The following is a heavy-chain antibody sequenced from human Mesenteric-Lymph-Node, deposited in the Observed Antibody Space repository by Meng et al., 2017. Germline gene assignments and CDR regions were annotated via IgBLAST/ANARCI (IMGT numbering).Heavy chain of an antibody. CDR3: ARDWPGVAPSGGGFDY. D-gene: IGHD3-3*01. V-gene: IGHV3-74*03. J-gene: IGHJ4*02. CDR2: ITSDGTTA. Sequence: GESLMISCAASGFNFSNYWKYWVRQAPGKGLVCVSRITSDGTTAYADAVKGRFTISRDNTKNSPYLQMNTLRAEGTAVYYCARDWPGVAPSGGGFDYWGQGTLVTVSS. CDR1: GFNFSNYW.